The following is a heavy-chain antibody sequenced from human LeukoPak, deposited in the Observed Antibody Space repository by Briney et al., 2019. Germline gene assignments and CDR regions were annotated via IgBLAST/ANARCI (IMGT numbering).Heavy chain of an antibody. D-gene: IGHD5-18*01. CDR2: INPSGGST. CDR3: ARDRSVDTAMVSYYYGMDV. J-gene: IGHJ6*02. V-gene: IGHV1-46*01. Sequence: ASVKVSCKASGGTFSSYAISWVRQAPGQGLEWMGIINPSGGSTSYAQKFQGRVTMTRDTSTSTVYMELSSLRSEDTAVYYCARDRSVDTAMVSYYYGMDVWGQGTTVTVSS. CDR1: GGTFSSYA.